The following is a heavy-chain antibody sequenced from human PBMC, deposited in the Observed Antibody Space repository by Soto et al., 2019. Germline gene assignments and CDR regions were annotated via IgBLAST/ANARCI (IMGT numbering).Heavy chain of an antibody. CDR1: GYTFTSYY. CDR3: ARDLHWGSSSPSTYAFDI. J-gene: IGHJ3*02. CDR2: INPSSGST. D-gene: IGHD6-6*01. V-gene: IGHV1-46*01. Sequence: ASVKVPCKASGYTFTSYYMHWVRQAPGQGLEWMGMINPSSGSTSYAQKFQGRVTMTRDTSISTAYMELSRLRSDDTAVYYRARDLHWGSSSPSTYAFDIWGQGTMVTLSS.